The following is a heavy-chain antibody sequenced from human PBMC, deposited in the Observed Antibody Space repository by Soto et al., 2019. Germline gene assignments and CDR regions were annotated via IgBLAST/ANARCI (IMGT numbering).Heavy chain of an antibody. CDR1: GGTFSSYT. CDR3: ASPGGGSGSLDYFDY. J-gene: IGHJ4*02. CDR2: IIPILGMA. D-gene: IGHD1-26*01. V-gene: IGHV1-69*02. Sequence: QVQLVQSGAEVKKPGSSVKVSCKASGGTFSSYTISWVRQAPGQGLEWMGRIIPILGMATYARKFQGRVTITADKSTSTAYMELSSLRSEDTAVYYCASPGGGSGSLDYFDYWGQGTLVTVSS.